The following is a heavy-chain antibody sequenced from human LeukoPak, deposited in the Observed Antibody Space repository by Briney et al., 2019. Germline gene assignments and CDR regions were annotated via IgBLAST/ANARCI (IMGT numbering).Heavy chain of an antibody. CDR3: ASGGYCSSTSCYPNWFDP. J-gene: IGHJ5*02. CDR1: GGSISDNY. V-gene: IGHV4-4*07. Sequence: SETLSLTCIVSGGSISDNYWSWIRQPAGKGLEWIGRLFPSGSTNYSPSLKSRVTMSVDTSKNQFSLKLTSVTAADTAVYYCASGGYCSSTSCYPNWFDPWGQGTLVTVSS. D-gene: IGHD2-2*01. CDR2: LFPSGST.